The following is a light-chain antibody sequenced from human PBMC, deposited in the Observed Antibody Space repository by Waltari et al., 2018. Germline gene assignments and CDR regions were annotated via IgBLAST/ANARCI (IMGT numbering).Light chain of an antibody. CDR1: QGINNY. CDR2: AAS. J-gene: IGKJ1*01. V-gene: IGKV1-27*01. Sequence: DIQMTQSPSSLSASVGDRVTITCRASQGINNYLVWYQQKPAKVPKLLIYAASTLQSGVASRFSGSGSGTDFTLTISSLQPEDFATYYCQKYDSAPWTFGQGTKVEVK. CDR3: QKYDSAPWT.